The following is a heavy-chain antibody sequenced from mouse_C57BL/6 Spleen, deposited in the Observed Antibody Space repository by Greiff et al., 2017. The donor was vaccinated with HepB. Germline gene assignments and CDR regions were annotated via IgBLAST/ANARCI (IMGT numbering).Heavy chain of an antibody. D-gene: IGHD2-4*01. CDR2: ISNGGGST. CDR1: GFTFSDYY. Sequence: EVKLVESGGGLVQPGGSLKLSCAASGFTFSDYYMYWVRQTPEKRLEWVAYISNGGGSTYYPDTVKGRFTITRDNAKNTLYLQMSRLKSEDTAMYYCASYDYERGVAYWGQGTLVTVSA. V-gene: IGHV5-12*01. J-gene: IGHJ3*01. CDR3: ASYDYERGVAY.